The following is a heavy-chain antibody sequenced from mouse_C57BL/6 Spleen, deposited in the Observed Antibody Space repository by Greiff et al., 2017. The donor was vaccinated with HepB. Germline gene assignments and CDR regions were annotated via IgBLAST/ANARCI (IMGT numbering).Heavy chain of an antibody. D-gene: IGHD4-1*01. CDR1: GYSFTGYY. CDR2: INPSTGGT. CDR3: ASANWAFDY. Sequence: VQLQQSGPELVKPGASVKISCKASGYSFTGYYMNWVKQSPEKSLEWIGEINPSTGGTTYNQKFKAKATLTVDKSSSTAYMQLKSLTSEDSAVYYCASANWAFDYWGQGTTLTVSS. J-gene: IGHJ2*01. V-gene: IGHV1-42*01.